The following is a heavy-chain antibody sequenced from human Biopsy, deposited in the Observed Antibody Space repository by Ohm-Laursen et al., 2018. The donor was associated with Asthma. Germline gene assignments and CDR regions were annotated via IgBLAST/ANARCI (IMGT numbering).Heavy chain of an antibody. V-gene: IGHV4-59*08. Sequence: GTLSLTCTVSGASIRSYYWTWIRQPPGKGLEWIGNIHYSGSTYSNPSLKSRVTISVDTSKKQISLRLSSVTAADTAVYYCARHDHRWDTYANFWGQGTLVTVSS. J-gene: IGHJ4*02. CDR2: IHYSGST. CDR3: ARHDHRWDTYANF. D-gene: IGHD2-2*01. CDR1: GASIRSYY.